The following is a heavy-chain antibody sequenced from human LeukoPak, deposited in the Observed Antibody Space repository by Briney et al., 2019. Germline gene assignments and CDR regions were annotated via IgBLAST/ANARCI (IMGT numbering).Heavy chain of an antibody. D-gene: IGHD2-21*02. CDR2: IIPIFGTA. CDR1: GGTFSSYA. Sequence: ASVKVSCKASGGTFSSYAISWVRQAPGQGLEWMGGIIPIFGTANYAQKFQGRVTITADKSTSTAYMELSSLRSEDTAVYYCARERGVVTARYLQHWGQGTLVTVPS. J-gene: IGHJ1*01. CDR3: ARERGVVTARYLQH. V-gene: IGHV1-69*06.